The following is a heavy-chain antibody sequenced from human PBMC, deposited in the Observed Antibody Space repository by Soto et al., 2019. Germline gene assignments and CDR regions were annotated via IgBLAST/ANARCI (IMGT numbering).Heavy chain of an antibody. D-gene: IGHD3-3*01. CDR1: GYPVTAYY. CDR3: AKGGGVGVAGSAAFDM. CDR2: INPATGAA. Sequence: QLHLVQSGAVVKKPGASVTVSCSASGYPVTAYYMHWVRQAPGRGLEWMGGINPATGAAKYTQTFQGRVTMTGDTSTSTVVMELSGLTSEDTSFFYCAKGGGVGVAGSAAFDMWGQGTLVTVSS. J-gene: IGHJ3*02. V-gene: IGHV1-2*02.